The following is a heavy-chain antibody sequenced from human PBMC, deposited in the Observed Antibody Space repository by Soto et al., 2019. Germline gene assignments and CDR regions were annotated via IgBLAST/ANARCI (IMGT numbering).Heavy chain of an antibody. V-gene: IGHV2-5*02. CDR3: AHRQGSIVVNGDNWFDP. CDR2: MYWADYK. CDR1: GFSLSTTGVG. Sequence: QITLKESGPTLVKPTQTLTLTCTFSGFSLSTTGVGVGWIRQPPGKALEWLALMYWADYKRYSPSLKSRLTTTXXTSKNQVVLTMTSMDPVDTATYYCAHRQGSIVVNGDNWFDPWGQGTLVTVSS. J-gene: IGHJ5*02. D-gene: IGHD1-26*01.